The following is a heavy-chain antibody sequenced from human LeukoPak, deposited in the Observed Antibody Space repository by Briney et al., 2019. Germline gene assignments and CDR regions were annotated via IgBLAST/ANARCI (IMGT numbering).Heavy chain of an antibody. CDR2: VNRSGST. CDR1: GGSISSGGYS. D-gene: IGHD2-15*01. Sequence: SETLSLTCTVSGGSISSGGYSWSWIRQPPGKGLEWIGEVNRSGSTNYNPSLKSRVTISVDTSKNQFSLKLSSVTAADTAVYYCARGCSGGSCYSDYWGQGTLVTVSS. V-gene: IGHV4-39*07. J-gene: IGHJ4*02. CDR3: ARGCSGGSCYSDY.